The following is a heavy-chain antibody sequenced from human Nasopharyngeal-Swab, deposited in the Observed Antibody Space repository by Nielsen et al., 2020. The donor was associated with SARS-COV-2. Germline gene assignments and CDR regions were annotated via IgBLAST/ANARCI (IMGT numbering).Heavy chain of an antibody. CDR1: GFTFSYYW. J-gene: IGHJ4*02. CDR3: ARDYWWSFDY. V-gene: IGHV3-7*03. Sequence: GGSLRLSCAASGFTFSYYWLNWLRQAPGKGLEWVAIIKPDGSETYYVDSVAGRFNISRDNATNSLYLQMNSLRAEDTAVYYCARDYWWSFDYWGQGTLVTVSS. CDR2: IKPDGSET. D-gene: IGHD2-15*01.